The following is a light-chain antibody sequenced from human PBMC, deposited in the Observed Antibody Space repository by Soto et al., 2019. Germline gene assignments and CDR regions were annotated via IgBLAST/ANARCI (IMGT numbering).Light chain of an antibody. J-gene: IGKJ5*01. Sequence: DIRLTQSPSFLSASVGDRVTITCRASQGIGNNLAWYQGKPGKAPKLLIYTVSTLQSGVPSRFSGSGSGTEFSLTISSLQAEDFATYYCQQLNNYPITFGQGTRLDI. CDR2: TVS. CDR3: QQLNNYPIT. CDR1: QGIGNN. V-gene: IGKV1-9*01.